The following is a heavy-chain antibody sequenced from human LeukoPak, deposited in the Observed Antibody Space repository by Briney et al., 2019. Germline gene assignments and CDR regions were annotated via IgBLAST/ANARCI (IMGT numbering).Heavy chain of an antibody. CDR3: ARDLARRAAPPAY. D-gene: IGHD6-6*01. CDR2: INAGNGNT. Sequence: GASVKVSCKASGYTFTSYAMHWVRQAPGQRLEWMGWINAGNGNTKYSQKFQGRVTITRDTSASTAYMELSSLRSEDTAVYYCARDLARRAAPPAYWGQRTLVTVSS. V-gene: IGHV1-3*01. CDR1: GYTFTSYA. J-gene: IGHJ4*02.